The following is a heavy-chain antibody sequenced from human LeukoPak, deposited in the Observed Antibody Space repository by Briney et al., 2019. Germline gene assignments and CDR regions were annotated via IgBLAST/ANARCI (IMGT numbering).Heavy chain of an antibody. V-gene: IGHV3-30-3*01. CDR2: ISYDGSNK. J-gene: IGHJ4*02. D-gene: IGHD1-26*01. CDR3: ARAIPSGVGATGGGDY. Sequence: GGSLRLSCAASGFTFSSYAMHWVRQAPGKGLEWVAVISYDGSNKYYADSVKGRFTISRDNSKNTLYLQMNSLRAEDTAVYYCARAIPSGVGATGGGDYWGQGTLVTVSS. CDR1: GFTFSSYA.